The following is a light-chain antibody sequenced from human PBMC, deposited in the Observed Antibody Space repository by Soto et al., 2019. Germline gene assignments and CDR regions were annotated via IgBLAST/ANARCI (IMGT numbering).Light chain of an antibody. V-gene: IGLV1-47*01. CDR2: KNN. J-gene: IGLJ1*01. CDR3: ASWDDSLSGYV. CDR1: SSRIGTNY. Sequence: QSVLTQPPSASGTPGQRVTISCSGSSSRIGTNYVYWYQQLPGTAPKLLIYKNNQRPSGVPDRFSGSKSGTSASLAINGLRSEDEADYHCASWDDSLSGYVFGTGTKVTVL.